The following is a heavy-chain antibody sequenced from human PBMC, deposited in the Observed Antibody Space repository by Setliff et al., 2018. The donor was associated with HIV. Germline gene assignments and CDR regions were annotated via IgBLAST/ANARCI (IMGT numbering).Heavy chain of an antibody. J-gene: IGHJ3*01. D-gene: IGHD2-8*02. Sequence: LTCAVYGGSLSDYYWTWIRQPPGKGLEWISYIRGDSTSINYADSVKGRFTISRDNAKNALYLQMNSLRAEDTAVYYCTRDPRLVDFWGQGTMVTVSS. CDR1: GGSLSDYY. CDR2: IRGDSTSI. V-gene: IGHV3-11*05. CDR3: TRDPRLVDF.